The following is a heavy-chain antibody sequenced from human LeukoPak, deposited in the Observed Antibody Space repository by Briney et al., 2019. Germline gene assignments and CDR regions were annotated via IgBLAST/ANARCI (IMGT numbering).Heavy chain of an antibody. D-gene: IGHD3-9*01. V-gene: IGHV3-48*03. CDR1: GFTFSSYE. J-gene: IGHJ4*02. Sequence: GGSLRLSCAASGFTFSSYEMNWVRQAPGKGLEWVSYISSSGSTIYYADSVKGRFTVSRDNAKNSLYLQMNSLGAEDTAVYYCARSDILTGYPDYWGQGTLVTVSS. CDR2: ISSSGSTI. CDR3: ARSDILTGYPDY.